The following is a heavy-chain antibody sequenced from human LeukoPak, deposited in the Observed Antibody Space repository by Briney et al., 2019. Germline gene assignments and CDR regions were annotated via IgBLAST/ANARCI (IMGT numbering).Heavy chain of an antibody. CDR3: ARVYYDILAGYYNLTYC. Sequence: SQTLSLTCAISGDSVFSNRAAWIWIRQSPSRGLEWLGRTYYRSKWYKAYAESVKSRITINPDTSKNQFSLKLNSVTPEDTDMYYCARVYYDILAGYYNLTYCWGQGTLVTVSS. D-gene: IGHD3-9*01. V-gene: IGHV6-1*01. CDR1: GDSVFSNRAA. J-gene: IGHJ4*02. CDR2: TYYRSKWYK.